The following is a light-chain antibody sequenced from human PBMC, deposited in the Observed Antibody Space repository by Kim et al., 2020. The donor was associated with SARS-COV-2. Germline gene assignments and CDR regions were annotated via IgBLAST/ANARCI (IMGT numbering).Light chain of an antibody. CDR1: KLGDKY. J-gene: IGLJ2*01. Sequence: SYELTQPPSVSVSPGQTASITCSGDKLGDKYACWYQQKPGQSPVLVIYQDSKRPSGIPERFSGSNSGNTATLTISGTQAMDEADYYCQAWDSSTVVFGGGNKLSV. CDR2: QDS. CDR3: QAWDSSTVV. V-gene: IGLV3-1*01.